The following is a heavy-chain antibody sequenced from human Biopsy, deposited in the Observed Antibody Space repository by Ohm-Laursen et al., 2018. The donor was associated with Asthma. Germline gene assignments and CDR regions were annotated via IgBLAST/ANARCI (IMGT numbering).Heavy chain of an antibody. D-gene: IGHD5-12*01. CDR2: LIPVLGTP. CDR1: GDSFSNYA. J-gene: IGHJ6*02. CDR3: ARGYSGSDRIVYYYPSLEV. V-gene: IGHV1-69*01. Sequence: SSVKVSCKASGDSFSNYAISWVRQAPGQGLEWMGGLIPVLGTPDHAQMFEGRVTITADESTSTAYMELSSLSSEDTAVYYCARGYSGSDRIVYYYPSLEVWGQGTTVTVSS.